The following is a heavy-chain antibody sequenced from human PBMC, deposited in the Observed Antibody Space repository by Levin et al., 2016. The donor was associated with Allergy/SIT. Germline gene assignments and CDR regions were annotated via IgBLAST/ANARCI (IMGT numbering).Heavy chain of an antibody. CDR3: ARGDHDHYDSSGYYFPLDY. Sequence: ASVKVSCKASRYTFTNYGFVWVRQAPGQGLEWLGWINVYNGNTNYAQNLQGRLSMTTDTSTSTAYMELSSLRSEDTAVFYCARGDHDHYDSSGYYFPLDYWGQGTLVTVSS. CDR2: INVYNGNT. J-gene: IGHJ4*02. V-gene: IGHV1-18*01. D-gene: IGHD3-22*01. CDR1: RYTFTNYG.